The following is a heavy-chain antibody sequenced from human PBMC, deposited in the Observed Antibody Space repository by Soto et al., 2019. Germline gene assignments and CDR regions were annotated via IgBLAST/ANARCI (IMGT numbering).Heavy chain of an antibody. CDR2: INPNSGGT. CDR3: ARALDYDILTGYMFGMDV. J-gene: IGHJ6*02. Sequence: GASVKVSCKASGYTFTGYYMHWVRQAPGQGLEWMGWINPNSGGTNYAQKFQGWVTMTRDTSISTAYMELSRLRSDDTAVYYCARALDYDILTGYMFGMDVWGQGTTVTVSS. V-gene: IGHV1-2*04. CDR1: GYTFTGYY. D-gene: IGHD3-9*01.